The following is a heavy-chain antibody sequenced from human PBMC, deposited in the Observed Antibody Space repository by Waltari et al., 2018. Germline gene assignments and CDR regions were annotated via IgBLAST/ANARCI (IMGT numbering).Heavy chain of an antibody. CDR2: IYYSGST. CDR3: ARRAYYYGSGSSSPAFDI. D-gene: IGHD3-10*01. Sequence: QLQLQESGPGLVKPSETLSLTCTVSGGSISSSSYYWGWIRQPPGKGLEWIGSIYYSGSTYYNPSLKSRVTISVDTSKNQFSLKLSSVTAADTAVYYCARRAYYYGSGSSSPAFDIWGQGTMVTVSS. CDR1: GGSISSSSYY. J-gene: IGHJ3*02. V-gene: IGHV4-39*01.